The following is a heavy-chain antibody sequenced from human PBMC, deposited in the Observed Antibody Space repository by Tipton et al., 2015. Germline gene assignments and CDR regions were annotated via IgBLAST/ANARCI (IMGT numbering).Heavy chain of an antibody. Sequence: QLVQSGAEVKKPGASVKVSCKASGYTFTTYGITWVRQAPGQGLEWMGGIIPIFGTTNYAQKFQGRVTITADESTSTAYMELSSLRSEDTAVYYCARADAALDYWGQGTLVTVSS. J-gene: IGHJ4*02. CDR1: GYTFTTYG. D-gene: IGHD6-25*01. CDR3: ARADAALDY. CDR2: IIPIFGTT. V-gene: IGHV1-69*13.